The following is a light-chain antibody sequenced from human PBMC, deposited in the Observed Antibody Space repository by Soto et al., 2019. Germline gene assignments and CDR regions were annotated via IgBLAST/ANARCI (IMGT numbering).Light chain of an antibody. CDR2: AAS. J-gene: IGKJ2*01. V-gene: IGKV1-39*01. Sequence: DIQITHSPSSLSASVGDRVTITCRASQSISSYLNWYQQKPGKAPKLLIYAASRLERGVPSRFSGSGSGTDFTLTISSLQPEDFAIYYCQESYRNPYTFGQGTKVDIK. CDR1: QSISSY. CDR3: QESYRNPYT.